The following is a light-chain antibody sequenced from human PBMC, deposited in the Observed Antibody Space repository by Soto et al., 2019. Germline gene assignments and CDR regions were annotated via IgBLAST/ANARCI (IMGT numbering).Light chain of an antibody. CDR3: QQYNKWPPDT. CDR2: GPS. J-gene: IGKJ2*01. V-gene: IGKV3-15*01. CDR1: QSVSSY. Sequence: EIVMTQSPANLSVSPGERATLSCRASQSVSSYSAWYQPKPGQGPRLLIYGPSPRATGIPARLSGSGSGTEFTLTISDLQSEDFAVYYCQQYNKWPPDTFGQGTKVEIK.